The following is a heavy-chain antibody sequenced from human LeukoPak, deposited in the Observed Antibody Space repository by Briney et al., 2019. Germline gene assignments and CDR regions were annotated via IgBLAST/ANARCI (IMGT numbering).Heavy chain of an antibody. D-gene: IGHD3-22*01. J-gene: IGHJ3*02. CDR2: TYYRSKWYN. Sequence: SQTLSLTCAISGDSVSSNSAAWNWIRQSPSRGLEWLGRTYYRSKWYNDYAVSVKSRITINPDTSKNQFSLQLNSVTPEDTAVYYCARASGDLSHYYDSSGYASGDAFDIWGQGTMVTVSS. CDR1: GDSVSSNSAA. V-gene: IGHV6-1*01. CDR3: ARASGDLSHYYDSSGYASGDAFDI.